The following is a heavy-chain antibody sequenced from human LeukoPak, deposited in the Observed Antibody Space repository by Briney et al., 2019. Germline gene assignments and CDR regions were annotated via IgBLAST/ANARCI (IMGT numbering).Heavy chain of an antibody. J-gene: IGHJ4*02. D-gene: IGHD6-13*01. CDR2: INSDGSST. CDR1: GFTFSSYW. Sequence: GGSLRLSCAASGFTFSSYWMHWVRQAPGKGLVWVSRINSDGSSTSYADSVKGRFPISRDNAKNTLYLQMNSLRAEDTAVYYCATNPPSSSWVYWGQGTLVTVSS. V-gene: IGHV3-74*01. CDR3: ATNPPSSSWVY.